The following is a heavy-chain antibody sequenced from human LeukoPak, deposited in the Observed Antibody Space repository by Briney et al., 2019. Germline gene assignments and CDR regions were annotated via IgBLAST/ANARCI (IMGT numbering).Heavy chain of an antibody. J-gene: IGHJ5*02. CDR2: IYHRGST. V-gene: IGHV4-38-2*02. D-gene: IGHD1-7*01. Sequence: PSETLSHTCTVSGYSISSGYYWGWIRQPPGKGLEWIGSIYHRGSTYYNPSLKSRVTISVDTSKNQFSLKLSTVTAADTAVYYCARAPITGTSCWFDPWGQGTLVTVSS. CDR1: GYSISSGYY. CDR3: ARAPITGTSCWFDP.